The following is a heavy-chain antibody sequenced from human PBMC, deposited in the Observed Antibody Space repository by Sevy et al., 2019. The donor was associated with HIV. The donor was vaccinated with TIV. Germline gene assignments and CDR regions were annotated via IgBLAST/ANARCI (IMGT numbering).Heavy chain of an antibody. Sequence: ASVKVSCKASGYTFTSYDINWVRQATGQGLEWMGWMNPNSGNTGYAQKFQGRVTMTRNTSISTAYMELSSLRSDDTAVYYRARDWVIRSPSVAYYYYGMDVWGQGTTVTVSS. CDR2: MNPNSGNT. CDR3: ARDWVIRSPSVAYYYYGMDV. D-gene: IGHD3-16*02. V-gene: IGHV1-8*01. CDR1: GYTFTSYD. J-gene: IGHJ6*02.